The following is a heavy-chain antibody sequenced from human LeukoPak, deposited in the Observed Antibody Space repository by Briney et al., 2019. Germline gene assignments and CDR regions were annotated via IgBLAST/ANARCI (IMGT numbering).Heavy chain of an antibody. J-gene: IGHJ4*02. D-gene: IGHD4-17*01. Sequence: ASVKVSCKASGGTFSSYAISWVRQAPGQGLEWMGGIIPIFGTANYAQKFQGRVTITADESTSTAYMELSSLRSEDTAVYYCAADPDDYGFDYWGQGTLVTVSS. CDR1: GGTFSSYA. CDR3: AADPDDYGFDY. CDR2: IIPIFGTA. V-gene: IGHV1-69*13.